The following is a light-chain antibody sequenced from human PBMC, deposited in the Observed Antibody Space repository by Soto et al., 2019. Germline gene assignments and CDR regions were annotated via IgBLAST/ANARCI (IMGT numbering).Light chain of an antibody. CDR1: QGISSA. CDR3: QQFNSYPLT. J-gene: IGKJ4*01. CDR2: DAS. V-gene: IGKV1-13*02. Sequence: AIQLTQSPSSLSASVGDRVTITCRASQGISSALAWYQQKPGKAPKLLIYDASSLESGVPSRFSGSGSGTDFTLTISRLQPEDFANYYCQQFNSYPLTFGGGTKVEI.